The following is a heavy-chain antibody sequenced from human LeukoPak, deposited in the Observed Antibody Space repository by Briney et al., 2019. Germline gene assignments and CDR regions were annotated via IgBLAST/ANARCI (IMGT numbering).Heavy chain of an antibody. CDR1: GGSIRGYY. V-gene: IGHV4-59*12. Sequence: SETLSLTCTVSGGSIRGYYWSWLRQPPGKGLEWIAYIYYSGSTNYNPSLKSRVTISVDTSENQFSLKLSSVTAADTAVYYCARDTTYYYDSRYYYYYGMDVWGQGTTVTVSS. D-gene: IGHD3-22*01. J-gene: IGHJ6*02. CDR2: IYYSGST. CDR3: ARDTTYYYDSRYYYYYGMDV.